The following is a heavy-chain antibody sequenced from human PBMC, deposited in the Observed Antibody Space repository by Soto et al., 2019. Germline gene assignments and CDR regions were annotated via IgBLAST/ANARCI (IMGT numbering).Heavy chain of an antibody. J-gene: IGHJ3*01. V-gene: IGHV4-59*01. Sequence: QVQLQESGPGLVKPSETLSLICTVSGGSISTYYWSWIRQPPGRGLEWIGYIHKAENTNYNPSLKSRVTMSVDTSKNRFSLTLNSVTAADTAIYYCARDSGFLTSDAFDLWGQGTVVTVSS. D-gene: IGHD5-12*01. CDR1: GGSISTYY. CDR3: ARDSGFLTSDAFDL. CDR2: IHKAENT.